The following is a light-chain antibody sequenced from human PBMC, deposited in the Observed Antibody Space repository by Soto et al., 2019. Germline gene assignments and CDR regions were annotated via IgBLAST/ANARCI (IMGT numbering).Light chain of an antibody. CDR1: SGSVSTNSY. CDR2: STN. J-gene: IGLJ3*02. CDR3: VLFIRSGIGV. Sequence: QTVVTQEPSFSVSPGGTVTLTCGLTSGSVSTNSYPSWYQQTPGQAPRTLIYSTNTRSTGVPDRFSGSILGNKAALTITGAQADDESDYYCVLFIRSGIGVFGGGTQLTVL. V-gene: IGLV8-61*01.